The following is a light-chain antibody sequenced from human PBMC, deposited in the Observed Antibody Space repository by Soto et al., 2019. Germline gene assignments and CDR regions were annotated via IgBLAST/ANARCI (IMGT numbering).Light chain of an antibody. J-gene: IGKJ2*03. CDR1: QSVGYN. CDR2: GAS. Sequence: ETVVTQSPVTLSVSPGEGATLSCRTSQSVGYNLAWYQQKPGQAPRPLIYGASTRITGIPARFSGSGSGTEFTLPITSLQSDDFAVYYCQQYGNWPEYSFGQGTKLQIK. V-gene: IGKV3-15*01. CDR3: QQYGNWPEYS.